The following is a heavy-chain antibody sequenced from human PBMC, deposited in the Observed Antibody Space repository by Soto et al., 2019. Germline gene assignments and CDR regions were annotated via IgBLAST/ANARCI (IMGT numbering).Heavy chain of an antibody. V-gene: IGHV1-69*12. D-gene: IGHD5-18*01. CDR3: AGRGVTAMVEYFDL. Sequence: QVQLVQSGAEVKKPGSSVKVSCKASGGTFSSYAISWVRQAPGQGLEWMGGIIPIFGTANYAQKFQGRVTITADESTSTAYMGLSSLRSEDTAVYYCAGRGVTAMVEYFDLWGRGTLVTVSS. CDR1: GGTFSSYA. CDR2: IIPIFGTA. J-gene: IGHJ2*01.